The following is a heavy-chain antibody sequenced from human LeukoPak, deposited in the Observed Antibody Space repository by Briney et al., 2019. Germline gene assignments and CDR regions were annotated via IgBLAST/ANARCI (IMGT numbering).Heavy chain of an antibody. Sequence: SETLSLTCAVSGYSISSGYYWGWIRHPPGKGLEWLGSIYHSGSVYYNPSLKSRITISVDTSKNQFSLKLRSVTASDTAVYYCARPVGLRITARYDAFDIWRQGTMVTVSS. CDR2: IYHSGSV. CDR3: ARPVGLRITARYDAFDI. J-gene: IGHJ3*02. D-gene: IGHD1-26*01. CDR1: GYSISSGYY. V-gene: IGHV4-38-2*01.